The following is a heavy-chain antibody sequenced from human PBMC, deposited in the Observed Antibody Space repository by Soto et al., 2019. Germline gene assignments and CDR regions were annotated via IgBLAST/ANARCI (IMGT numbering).Heavy chain of an antibody. D-gene: IGHD3-22*01. V-gene: IGHV4-39*01. Sequence: SETLSLTCCVSGGSISSSPYYWGWIRQPPGKGLEWLGTIYYSGPTSYNPSLKSRVIISVDTSNNQLFLKLRSVTAADTAVYYCARHRQYYDTSGYQQRYFDYWGQGTQVTVSS. J-gene: IGHJ4*02. CDR1: GGSISSSPYY. CDR3: ARHRQYYDTSGYQQRYFDY. CDR2: IYYSGPT.